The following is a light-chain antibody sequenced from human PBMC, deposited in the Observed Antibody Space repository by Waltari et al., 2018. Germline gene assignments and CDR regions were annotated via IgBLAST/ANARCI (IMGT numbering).Light chain of an antibody. V-gene: IGLV6-57*03. CDR1: SGSFASHY. CDR2: EDT. CDR3: QSCDNINHVV. Sequence: NFMLSQPHSVSESPGKTVTISCTRSSGSFASHYVHWYQQRPGSAPTPVIYEDTERPSGGPARFSGSIDSSSNSATLTIAGLKTEDEADCYCQSCDNINHVVFGGGTKLTVL. J-gene: IGLJ2*01.